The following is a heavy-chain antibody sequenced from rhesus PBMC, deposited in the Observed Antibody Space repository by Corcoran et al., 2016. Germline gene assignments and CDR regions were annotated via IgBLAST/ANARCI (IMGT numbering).Heavy chain of an antibody. V-gene: IGHV1-111*01. Sequence: EVQLVQSGAEVKKPGASVQISCTASGYTFTDYYLPWVRQAPGQGLEWMGRVYPEDGEADYAKKFQDRVTITRDTSTDTAYMELSSLRSEDTAVYDCATTVVFLGWSDIDYWGQGVLVTVSS. D-gene: IGHD3-22*01. CDR2: VYPEDGEA. CDR3: ATTVVFLGWSDIDY. J-gene: IGHJ4*01. CDR1: GYTFTDYY.